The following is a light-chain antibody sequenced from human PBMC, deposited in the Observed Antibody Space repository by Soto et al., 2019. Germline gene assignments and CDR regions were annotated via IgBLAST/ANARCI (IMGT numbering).Light chain of an antibody. Sequence: DVVLTQSPLSLPVTLGQPASISCRSSQCLIHSDGSTYLSWFQQRPGQSPRRLIYEVSDRDSGVPDRFSGSGSGTDFTLKISRVEAEDVGVYYCMQGTHWPWTFGQGTKVEIK. CDR3: MQGTHWPWT. J-gene: IGKJ1*01. CDR2: EVS. V-gene: IGKV2-30*02. CDR1: QCLIHSDGSTY.